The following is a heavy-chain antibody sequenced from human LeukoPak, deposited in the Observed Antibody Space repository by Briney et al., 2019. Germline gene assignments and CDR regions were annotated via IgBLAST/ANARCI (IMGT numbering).Heavy chain of an antibody. D-gene: IGHD1-26*01. CDR1: GGPISRYY. J-gene: IGHJ3*02. CDR3: ARHRYRDAFDI. V-gene: IGHV4-59*08. CDR2: INYSGST. Sequence: SQSLSLTCTVSGGPISRYYWSWVPEPPGKALQWIGYINYSGSTNYNPSLKSRVTISVDTSKNQFSLKLSSVTAAHTAVYYCARHRYRDAFDIWGQGTMVTVSS.